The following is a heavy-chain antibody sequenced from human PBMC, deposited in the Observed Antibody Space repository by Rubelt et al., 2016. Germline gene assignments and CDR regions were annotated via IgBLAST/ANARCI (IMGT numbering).Heavy chain of an antibody. CDR2: IYNSGNA. J-gene: IGHJ4*02. V-gene: IGHV3-66*01. CDR1: GFTGSAY. CDR3: LRDMLGGISYDSGRSFDH. D-gene: IGHD2-15*01. Sequence: RHGRSLRLSCAASGFTGSAYMSWVRQAPGKGLEWVSVIYNSGNAYYADSVKGRFTISRDISHNMVFLQMNSLRVEDTAVYFCLRDMLGGISYDSGRSFDHWGRGTPVTVSS.